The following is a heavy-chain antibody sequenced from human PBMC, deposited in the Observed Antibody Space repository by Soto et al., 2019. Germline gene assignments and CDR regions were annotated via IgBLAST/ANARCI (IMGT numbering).Heavy chain of an antibody. CDR3: ARNWSRDIVVVPALYGMDV. CDR2: IIPIFGTA. CDR1: GGTFSSYA. V-gene: IGHV1-69*01. Sequence: QVQLVQSGAEMKKPGSSVKVSCKASGGTFSSYAISWVRQAPGQGLEWMGGIIPIFGTANYAQKFQGRVTITADESTSTAYMELSSLRSEYTAVYYCARNWSRDIVVVPALYGMDVWGQATTVTVSS. D-gene: IGHD2-2*01. J-gene: IGHJ6*02.